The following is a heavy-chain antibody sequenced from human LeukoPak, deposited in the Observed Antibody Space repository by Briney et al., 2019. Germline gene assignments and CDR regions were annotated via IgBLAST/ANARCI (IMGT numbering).Heavy chain of an antibody. V-gene: IGHV1-46*01. CDR1: GYTFTSYY. CDR3: ARALLRFLEWPNAFDI. Sequence: ASVTVSCKASGYTFTSYYMHWARQAPGQGLEWMGIINPSGGSTSYAQKFQGRVTMTRDTSTSTVYMELSSLRSEDTAVYYCARALLRFLEWPNAFDIWGQGTMVTVSS. D-gene: IGHD3-3*01. CDR2: INPSGGST. J-gene: IGHJ3*02.